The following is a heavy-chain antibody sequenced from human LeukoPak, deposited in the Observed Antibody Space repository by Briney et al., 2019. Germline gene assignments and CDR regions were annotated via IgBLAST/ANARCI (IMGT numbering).Heavy chain of an antibody. V-gene: IGHV1-46*01. CDR2: INPSGGST. D-gene: IGHD4-23*01. Sequence: ASVKVSCKASGYTFTSYYMHWVRQAPGQGLEWMGIINPSGGSTSYAQKFQGRVTMTRDMSTSTDYMELSSLRSEDTAVYYCARDNSVEDTARWFDPRGQGTLVTVSS. CDR1: GYTFTSYY. J-gene: IGHJ5*02. CDR3: ARDNSVEDTARWFDP.